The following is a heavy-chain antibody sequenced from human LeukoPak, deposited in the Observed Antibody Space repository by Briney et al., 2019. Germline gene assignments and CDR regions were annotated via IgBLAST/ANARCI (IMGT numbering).Heavy chain of an antibody. J-gene: IGHJ4*02. CDR3: ARDGYYYDGSDSWGRSLVLFPFDY. V-gene: IGHV4-34*01. CDR1: GGSFSVYY. Sequence: SETLSLTCAVYGGSFSVYYWSWIRQPPGKGLEWIGEINHSGSTNYNPSLKSRVTISVDTSNNHFSLKLSSVTAADTAVYYCARDGYYYDGSDSWGRSLVLFPFDYWGQGTLVTVSS. CDR2: INHSGST. D-gene: IGHD3-22*01.